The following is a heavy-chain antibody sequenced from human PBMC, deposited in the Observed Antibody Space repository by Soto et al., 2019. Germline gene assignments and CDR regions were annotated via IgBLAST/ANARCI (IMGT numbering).Heavy chain of an antibody. CDR2: VYHSGST. D-gene: IGHD1-1*01. CDR1: GGSISTSNW. CDR3: ARTSTSGTRFDD. J-gene: IGHJ4*02. Sequence: QVQLQESGPGLVKPSGTLSLTCAVSGGSISTSNWWSWVRRPPGKGLEWIGGVYHSGSTNYNQSFKSRAAMSVDKSKNQFSRKLNSVPAADTALYSCARTSTSGTRFDDWGQGSLVTVSS. V-gene: IGHV4-4*02.